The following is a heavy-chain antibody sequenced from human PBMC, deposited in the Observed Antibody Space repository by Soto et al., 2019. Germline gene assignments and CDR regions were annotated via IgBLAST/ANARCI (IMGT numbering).Heavy chain of an antibody. D-gene: IGHD1-7*01. CDR1: GLTFSNYA. CDR3: AKNQERELPRVIDF. CDR2: MSGSSSTT. J-gene: IGHJ4*02. V-gene: IGHV3-23*01. Sequence: EVRLLESGGGLVKPGGSLRLSCATSGLTFSNYAMSWVRQAPGGGLEWVSSMSGSSSTTYYADSVRGRFTISRDRSKNTLDIQKSRLRAEDTALYSWAKNQERELPRVIDFWGQGTLVTVSS.